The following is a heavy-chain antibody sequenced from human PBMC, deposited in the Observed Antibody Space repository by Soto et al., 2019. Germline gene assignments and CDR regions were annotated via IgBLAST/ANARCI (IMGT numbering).Heavy chain of an antibody. CDR3: ARGRWDYSLDYYYYYMDV. D-gene: IGHD4-4*01. J-gene: IGHJ6*03. Sequence: ASVKVSCKASGYTFTRYDINWVRQATGQGLEWMGWMNPNSGNTGYAQKFQGRVTMTRNTSISTDYMELSSLRSEDTAVYYCARGRWDYSLDYYYYYMDVWGKGTTVTVS. V-gene: IGHV1-8*01. CDR2: MNPNSGNT. CDR1: GYTFTRYD.